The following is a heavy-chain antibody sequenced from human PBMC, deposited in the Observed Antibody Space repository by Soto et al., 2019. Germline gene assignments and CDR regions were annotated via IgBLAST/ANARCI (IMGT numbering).Heavy chain of an antibody. CDR3: AIFHYYDRSGRWRYYCYYGMDV. Sequence: SVKSSGKASGGTFSSYAISWVRQAPGQGLEWRGGITPIFGTANYAHKLQGSVTLTADESTSTAYRELSSLRSEDTAVYYCAIFHYYDRSGRWRYYCYYGMDVWGQGTTVTVSS. D-gene: IGHD3-22*01. J-gene: IGHJ6*02. CDR2: ITPIFGTA. CDR1: GGTFSSYA. V-gene: IGHV1-69*13.